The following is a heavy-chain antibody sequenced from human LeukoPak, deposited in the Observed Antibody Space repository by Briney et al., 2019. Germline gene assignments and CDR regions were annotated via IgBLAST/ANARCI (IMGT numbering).Heavy chain of an antibody. CDR2: ISSSSSYI. V-gene: IGHV3-21*01. CDR1: GFTFSSYS. CDR3: ARSLYYDSSGYYGNTFDY. D-gene: IGHD3-22*01. Sequence: PGGSLRLSCAASGFTFSSYSMNWVRQAPGKGLEWVSSISSSSSYIYYADSVKGRLTISRDNAKNSLYLQMNSLRAEDTAVYYCARSLYYDSSGYYGNTFDYWGQGTLVTVSS. J-gene: IGHJ4*02.